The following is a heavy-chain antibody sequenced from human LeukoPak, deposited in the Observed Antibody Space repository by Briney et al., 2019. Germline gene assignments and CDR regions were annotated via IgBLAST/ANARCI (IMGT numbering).Heavy chain of an antibody. D-gene: IGHD6-19*01. V-gene: IGHV1-2*02. CDR3: ARDLGISGWYAPPLGYFDY. CDR2: INPNSGGT. CDR1: GYTFTGYY. J-gene: IGHJ4*02. Sequence: GASVKVSCKASGYTFTGYYMHWVRQAPGQGLEWMGWINPNSGGTNYAQKFQGRVTMTRDTPISTTYMELSRLRSDDTAVYYCARDLGISGWYAPPLGYFDYWGQGTLVTVSS.